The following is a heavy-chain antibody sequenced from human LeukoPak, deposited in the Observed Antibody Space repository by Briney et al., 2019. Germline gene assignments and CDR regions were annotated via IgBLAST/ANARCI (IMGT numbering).Heavy chain of an antibody. J-gene: IGHJ4*02. CDR2: IYHSGST. V-gene: IGHV4-30-2*01. D-gene: IGHD3-10*01. CDR3: ARGLQYYGSGSYTHFDY. CDR1: GGSITNGAYS. Sequence: PSQTLSLTCAVSGGSITNGAYSWSWIRQPPGKGLEWIVYIYHSGSTYYNPSLKSRVTISLDRSKNQFSLKVTSVTAADTAVYYCARGLQYYGSGSYTHFDYWGQGSLVTVSS.